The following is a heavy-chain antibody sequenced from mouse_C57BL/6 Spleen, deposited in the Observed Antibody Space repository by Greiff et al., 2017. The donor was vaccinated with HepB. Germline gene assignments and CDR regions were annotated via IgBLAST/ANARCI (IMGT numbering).Heavy chain of an antibody. Sequence: QVQLKQPGAELVRPGSSVKLSCKASGYTFTSYWMHWVKQRPIQGLEWIGNIDPSDSETHYNQKFKDKATLTVDKSSSTAYMQLSSLTSEDSAVYYCARYYGSSYVSHYYAMDYWGQGTSVTVSS. CDR2: IDPSDSET. CDR1: GYTFTSYW. D-gene: IGHD1-1*01. J-gene: IGHJ4*01. CDR3: ARYYGSSYVSHYYAMDY. V-gene: IGHV1-52*01.